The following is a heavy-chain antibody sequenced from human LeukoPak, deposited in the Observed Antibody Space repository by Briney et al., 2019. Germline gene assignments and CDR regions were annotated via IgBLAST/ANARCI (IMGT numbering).Heavy chain of an antibody. Sequence: EPGGSLRLSCAASGLTFSSYSMNWVRQAPGKVLEWVSPISSSSSYIYYADSVKGRFTISRDNAKNSLYLQMNSLRAEDTAVYYCARDSDWDDAFDIWGQGTMVTVSS. CDR3: ARDSDWDDAFDI. V-gene: IGHV3-21*01. J-gene: IGHJ3*02. CDR2: ISSSSSYI. CDR1: GLTFSSYS. D-gene: IGHD3-9*01.